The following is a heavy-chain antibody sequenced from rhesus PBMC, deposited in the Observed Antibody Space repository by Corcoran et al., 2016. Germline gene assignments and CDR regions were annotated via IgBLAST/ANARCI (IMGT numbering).Heavy chain of an antibody. CDR3: ARDHWGSSYDY. CDR2: LYGSSPKT. V-gene: IGHV4S10*01. D-gene: IGHD6-43*01. J-gene: IGHJ4*01. Sequence: QVQLQESGPGVVKPSETLSLTCAVSGGPISDTYRWSWIRQPPGKGLEWIGYLYGSSPKTTYNPSLNRRVTISKDTSKNQFSLKRSSVTAADTAVYYCARDHWGSSYDYGGQGVLVTVSS. CDR1: GGPISDTYR.